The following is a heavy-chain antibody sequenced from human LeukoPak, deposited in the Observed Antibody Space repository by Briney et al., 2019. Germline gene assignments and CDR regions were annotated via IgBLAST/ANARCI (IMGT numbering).Heavy chain of an antibody. V-gene: IGHV4-39*01. CDR3: ASLQNVDDFWSGYYPIAHAFDI. Sequence: KPSKTLSLTCTVSGGSISSSSYYWGWIRQPPGKGLEWIGSVYYSGSTYYNPSLKSRVTISVDTSKNQFSLKPSSVTAADTAVYYCASLQNVDDFWSGYYPIAHAFDIWGQGTMVTVSS. CDR1: GGSISSSSYY. D-gene: IGHD3-3*01. CDR2: VYYSGST. J-gene: IGHJ3*02.